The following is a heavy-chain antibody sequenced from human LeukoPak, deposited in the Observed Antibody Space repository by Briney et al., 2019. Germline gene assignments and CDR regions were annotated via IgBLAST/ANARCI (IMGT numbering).Heavy chain of an antibody. CDR1: GFTFSSYW. CDR2: IKPDGREK. V-gene: IGHV3-7*01. D-gene: IGHD4-17*01. J-gene: IGHJ3*02. Sequence: GGSLRLSCAASGFTFSSYWMSWVRQPPGKGLEWVANIKPDGREKYYLDSVKGRFTISRDNVKKSLYLQMNSLRAEDTAVYYCARGDFNDNGDYVDAFDIWGHGTMVTVSS. CDR3: ARGDFNDNGDYVDAFDI.